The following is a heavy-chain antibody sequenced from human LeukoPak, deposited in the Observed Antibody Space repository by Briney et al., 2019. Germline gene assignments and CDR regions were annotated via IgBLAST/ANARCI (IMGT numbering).Heavy chain of an antibody. V-gene: IGHV5-51*01. J-gene: IGHJ4*02. CDR3: ARRRDLYSGSYYPFDY. CDR1: GYSFTSYW. Sequence: GESLKISCKGSGYSFTSYWIGWVRQMPGKGLEWMGIIYPGDSDTRYSPSFQGQVTISADKSISTAYLQWSSLKASDTAMYYCARRRDLYSGSYYPFDYWGQGALVTVSS. CDR2: IYPGDSDT. D-gene: IGHD1-26*01.